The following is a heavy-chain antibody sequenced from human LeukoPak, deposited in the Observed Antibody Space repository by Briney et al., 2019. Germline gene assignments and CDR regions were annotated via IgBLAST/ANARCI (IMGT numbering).Heavy chain of an antibody. D-gene: IGHD6-19*01. Sequence: GGSLRLSCAASGFTFSNYAINWVRQAPGKGLEWVSAISASGGSSYYADSVRDRFTISRDNSKNMLYLKMSSLRAEDTAVYYCAKEMALEIAVAGFFDFWGQGTLVTVPS. CDR2: ISASGGSS. J-gene: IGHJ4*02. V-gene: IGHV3-23*01. CDR3: AKEMALEIAVAGFFDF. CDR1: GFTFSNYA.